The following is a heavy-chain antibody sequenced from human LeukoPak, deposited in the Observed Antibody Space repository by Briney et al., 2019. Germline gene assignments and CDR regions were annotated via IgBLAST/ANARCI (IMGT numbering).Heavy chain of an antibody. D-gene: IGHD6-19*01. J-gene: IGHJ3*02. CDR2: INPSANST. V-gene: IGHV1-46*01. CDR1: GYTFTNYC. CDR3: ARDRNLIAVAGTEAFDI. Sequence: GASVKVSCKASGYTFTNYCMHWVRQAPGQGLEWMGIINPSANSTIYAQKFQGRVTMTSDTSTTTVSMELSSLTSEDTAVYYCARDRNLIAVAGTEAFDIWGQGTMVIVSS.